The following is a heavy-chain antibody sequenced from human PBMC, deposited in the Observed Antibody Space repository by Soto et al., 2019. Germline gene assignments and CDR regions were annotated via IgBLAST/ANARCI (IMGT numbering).Heavy chain of an antibody. V-gene: IGHV1-2*04. Sequence: ASVKVSCKASGYTFTGYYMHWVRQAPGQGLEWMGWINPNSGGSNYAQKFQGWVTMTRDTSISTAYMELSRLRSDDTAVYYCARTGGGCSSTSCYPSGMDVWGQGTTVTVSS. J-gene: IGHJ6*02. CDR2: INPNSGGS. CDR1: GYTFTGYY. D-gene: IGHD2-2*01. CDR3: ARTGGGCSSTSCYPSGMDV.